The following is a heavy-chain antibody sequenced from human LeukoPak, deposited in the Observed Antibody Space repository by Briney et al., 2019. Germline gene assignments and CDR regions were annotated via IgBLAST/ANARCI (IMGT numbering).Heavy chain of an antibody. V-gene: IGHV4-38-2*01. CDR3: ARLEYYYQHCFDY. J-gene: IGHJ4*02. CDR2: IYHSGST. Sequence: PSETLSLTCAVSGYSISSGYYWGWIRQPPGKGLEWIGSIYHSGSTYYNPPLKRRDNITVDTSKNQFYLKLSFVTAADTAVYYCARLEYYYQHCFDYWGQGTLVTVSS. D-gene: IGHD3-10*01. CDR1: GYSISSGYY.